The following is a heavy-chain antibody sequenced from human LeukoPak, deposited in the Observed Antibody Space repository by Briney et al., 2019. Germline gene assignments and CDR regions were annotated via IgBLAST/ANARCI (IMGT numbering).Heavy chain of an antibody. CDR3: ARACSGGSCYSENWFDP. V-gene: IGHV1-2*06. CDR1: GYTFTDYY. Sequence: GASVKVSCXTSGYTFTDYYMHWVRQAPGQGLEWMGRINPNSGGTNYAQKFQGRVTMTRDTSISTVYMELSRLRSDDTAVYYCARACSGGSCYSENWFDPWGQGTLVPVSS. CDR2: INPNSGGT. D-gene: IGHD2-15*01. J-gene: IGHJ5*02.